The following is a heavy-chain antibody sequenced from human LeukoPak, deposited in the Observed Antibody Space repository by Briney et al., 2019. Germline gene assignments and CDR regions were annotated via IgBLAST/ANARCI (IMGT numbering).Heavy chain of an antibody. D-gene: IGHD6-19*01. CDR2: IRSDSTIT. Sequence: GGSLRLSCAASGFTGFTFSSYSMNWARQAPGKGLEWVAYIRSDSTITYYADSVKGRFTISRDNARDLLYLQMNSLRAEDTAVYYCARDRGSSGWYEFDYWGQGTLVTVSS. CDR3: ARDRGSSGWYEFDY. CDR1: GFTGFTFSSYS. V-gene: IGHV3-48*01. J-gene: IGHJ4*02.